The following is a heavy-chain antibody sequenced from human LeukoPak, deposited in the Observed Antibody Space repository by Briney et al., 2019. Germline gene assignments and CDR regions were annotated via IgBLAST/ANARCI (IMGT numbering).Heavy chain of an antibody. J-gene: IGHJ4*02. CDR3: ATSPAVGARGYFGY. V-gene: IGHV4-59*08. Sequence: KPSETLSLTCTVSGGSISSYYWSWIRQPPGKGLEWIGYIYYSGSTNYNPSLKSRVTISVDTSKNQFSLKLSSVTAADTAVYYCATSPAVGARGYFGYWGQGTLVTVSS. CDR2: IYYSGST. D-gene: IGHD1-26*01. CDR1: GGSISSYY.